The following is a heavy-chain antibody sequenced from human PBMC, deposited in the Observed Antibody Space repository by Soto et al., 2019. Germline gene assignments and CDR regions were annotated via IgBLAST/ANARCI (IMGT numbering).Heavy chain of an antibody. CDR1: GFTFNNYA. D-gene: IGHD3-10*01. CDR2: ISGGGDTT. Sequence: EVQLLESGGGLVQPGGSRRLSCAASGFTFNNYAMTWVRQAPGKGLEWVSAISGGGDTTSYADSVKGGFTVSRDGSKNTMYLQMSSLRAEDTALYSCATGRGGSGSLTPRVDFWGQGTLVTVSS. J-gene: IGHJ4*02. V-gene: IGHV3-23*01. CDR3: ATGRGGSGSLTPRVDF.